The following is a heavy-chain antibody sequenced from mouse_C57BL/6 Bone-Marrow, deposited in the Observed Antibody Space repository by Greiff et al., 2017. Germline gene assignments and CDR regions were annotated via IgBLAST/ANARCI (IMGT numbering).Heavy chain of an antibody. Sequence: QVQLQQPGAELVKPGASVKLSCKASGYTFTSYWMHWVKQRPGQGLEWIGMIHPNSGSTNYNEKFKSKAKLTVDKSSSTAYMQLSSLTSEDSAVYYGARRLDWYCDVWGTGTTVTVSS. D-gene: IGHD4-1*01. CDR3: ARRLDWYCDV. V-gene: IGHV1-64*01. CDR1: GYTFTSYW. CDR2: IHPNSGST. J-gene: IGHJ1*03.